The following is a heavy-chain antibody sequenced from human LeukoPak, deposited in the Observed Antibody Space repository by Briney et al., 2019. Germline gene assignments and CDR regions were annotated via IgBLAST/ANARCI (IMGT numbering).Heavy chain of an antibody. D-gene: IGHD5-12*01. CDR2: INHSGST. CDR1: GGSFSDYY. Sequence: SETLSLTCAVYGGSFSDYYWNWIRQPPGKGLEWIGEINHSGSTNYNPSLKSRVTISVDTSKNQFPLKLSSVTAADTAVYYCARAQQGYSGYDYYWFDSWGQGTLVTVSS. V-gene: IGHV4-34*01. J-gene: IGHJ5*01. CDR3: ARAQQGYSGYDYYWFDS.